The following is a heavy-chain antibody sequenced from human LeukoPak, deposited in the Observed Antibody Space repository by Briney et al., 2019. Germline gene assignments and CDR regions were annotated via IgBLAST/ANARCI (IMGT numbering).Heavy chain of an antibody. V-gene: IGHV1-18*04. CDR3: ARGGYNYGSLRI. CDR1: GYTFTSSG. Sequence: ASVKVSCKASGYTFTSSGITWVRQAPGQGLELMGWITTYNGNTNYAQKLQGKVTMTTDTSTRTAYMELRSLRSDDTAMYYCARGGYNYGSLRIWGQGTLVTVSS. CDR2: ITTYNGNT. J-gene: IGHJ4*02. D-gene: IGHD5-18*01.